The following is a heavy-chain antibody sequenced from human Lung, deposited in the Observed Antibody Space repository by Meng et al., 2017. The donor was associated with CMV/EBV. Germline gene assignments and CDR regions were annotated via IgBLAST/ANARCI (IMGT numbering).Heavy chain of an antibody. V-gene: IGHV4-4*07. D-gene: IGHD6-25*01. J-gene: IGHJ4*02. CDR2: ISTSGSI. CDR1: GDSMNNYY. Sequence: QVQLQESGPGLVKSSETLSLTCTASGDSMNNYYWSWIRQSAGKGLEWIGRISTSGSIHYNPSLTSRVTLSVDTSKNQISLQLSSVTAADTAVYYCARAAADTANFDYWGQGTLVTVSS. CDR3: ARAAADTANFDY.